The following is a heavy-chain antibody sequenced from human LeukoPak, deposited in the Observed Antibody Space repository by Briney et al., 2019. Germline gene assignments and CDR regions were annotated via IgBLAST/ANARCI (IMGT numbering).Heavy chain of an antibody. V-gene: IGHV3-30*04. Sequence: GGSLRLSCAASGFTFSSYAMHWVRQAPGKGLEWVAVISYDGSNKYYADSVKGRFTISRDNSKNTLYLQMNSLRAEDTAVYYCARANYYYDSSGFSEYWGQGTLVTVSS. CDR1: GFTFSSYA. D-gene: IGHD3-22*01. J-gene: IGHJ4*02. CDR2: ISYDGSNK. CDR3: ARANYYYDSSGFSEY.